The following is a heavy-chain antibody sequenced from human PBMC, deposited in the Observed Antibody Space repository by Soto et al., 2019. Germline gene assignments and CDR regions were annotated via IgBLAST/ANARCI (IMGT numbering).Heavy chain of an antibody. CDR2: IHYRGTT. CDR1: GGSISSGGYY. Sequence: QVQLQESGPGLVKPSQTLSLTCTVSGGSISSGGYYWNWIRQHPGKGLEWIGYIHYRGTTYYNPSLRLRVTISVDTSKNQFSLKLSSVTAADTAVYYCAASCVGCGGFNYYGMDVWGQGTTVTVSS. J-gene: IGHJ6*02. CDR3: AASCVGCGGFNYYGMDV. D-gene: IGHD2-21*01. V-gene: IGHV4-31*03.